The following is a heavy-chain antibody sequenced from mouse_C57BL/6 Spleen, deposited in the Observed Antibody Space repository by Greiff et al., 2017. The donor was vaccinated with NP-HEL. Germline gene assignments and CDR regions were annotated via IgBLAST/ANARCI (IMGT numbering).Heavy chain of an antibody. CDR1: GYSFTGYY. V-gene: IGHV1-42*01. J-gene: IGHJ3*01. Sequence: EVKLQESGPELVKPGASVKISCKASGYSFTGYYMNWVKQSPEKSLEWIGEINPSTGGTTYNQKFKAKATLTVDKSSSTAYMQLKSLTSEDSAVYYCARGVSPWFAYWGQGTLVTVSA. CDR2: INPSTGGT. CDR3: ARGVSPWFAY.